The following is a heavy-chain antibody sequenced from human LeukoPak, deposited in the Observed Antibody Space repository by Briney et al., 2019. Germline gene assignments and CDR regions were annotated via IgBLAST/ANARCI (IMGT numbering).Heavy chain of an antibody. CDR3: ARGQDIVVVPAARGFDP. D-gene: IGHD2-2*01. CDR2: INHSGST. V-gene: IGHV4-34*01. J-gene: IGHJ5*02. CDR1: GGSFSGYY. Sequence: SETLSLTCAVYGGSFSGYYWSWIRQPPGKGLEWIGEINHSGSTNYNPSLKSRVTISVDTSKNQSSLKLSSVTAADTAVYYCARGQDIVVVPAARGFDPWGQGTLVTVSS.